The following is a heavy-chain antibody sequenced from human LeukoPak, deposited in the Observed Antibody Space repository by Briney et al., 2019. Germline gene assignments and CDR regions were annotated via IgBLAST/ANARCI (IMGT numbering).Heavy chain of an antibody. J-gene: IGHJ4*02. CDR3: ARGKVVTMVRGVIITYFDY. Sequence: ASVKVSCKASGGTFSSYAISWVRQAPGQGLEWMGIIIPSDGSTSYAQKFQGRVTMTRDTSTSTVYMELSSLRSEDTAVYYCARGKVVTMVRGVIITYFDYWGQGTLVTVSS. CDR1: GGTFSSYA. CDR2: IIPSDGST. D-gene: IGHD3-10*01. V-gene: IGHV1-46*01.